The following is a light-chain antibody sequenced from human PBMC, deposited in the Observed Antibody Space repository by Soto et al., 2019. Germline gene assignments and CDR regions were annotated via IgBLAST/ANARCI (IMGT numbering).Light chain of an antibody. CDR1: SSDVGGYNY. Sequence: QSALTQPASVSGSPRQSITISCTGTSSDVGGYNYVSWYQQHPGKAPKLMIYDVSNRPSGVSNRFSGSKSGNTASLTISGLQAEDEANYYCSSYTSSSPHVFGTGTKLTVL. J-gene: IGLJ1*01. V-gene: IGLV2-14*01. CDR3: SSYTSSSPHV. CDR2: DVS.